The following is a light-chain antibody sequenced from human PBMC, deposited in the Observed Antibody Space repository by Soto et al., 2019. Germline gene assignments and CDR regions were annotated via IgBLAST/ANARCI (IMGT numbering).Light chain of an antibody. Sequence: DIVMTRSPLSLPVTPGEPSSISCRSSQRLLHSNGYNYLDWYLQKPGQSPQLLIYLGSNRASGVPDRFSGSGSGTDFTLKISRVEAEDVGLYYCMQTLQTPLTFGPGTKVDIK. CDR2: LGS. J-gene: IGKJ3*01. CDR3: MQTLQTPLT. V-gene: IGKV2-28*01. CDR1: QRLLHSNGYNY.